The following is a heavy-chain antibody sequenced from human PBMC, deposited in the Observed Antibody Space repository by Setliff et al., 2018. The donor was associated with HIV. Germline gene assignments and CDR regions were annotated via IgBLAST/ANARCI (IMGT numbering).Heavy chain of an antibody. CDR1: GFSLSTSGVG. V-gene: IGHV2-5*02. D-gene: IGHD3-16*01. Sequence: SGPTLVNHTQTLTLTCTFSGFSLSTSGVGVGWIRQPPGKALEWRALIYWDDDKRYSPSLSSRPTITKDTSKNQVVLTMTNMDAVDTAPYYCAHRLGVMAAFDFWGQGTMVTVSS. CDR2: IYWDDDK. J-gene: IGHJ3*01. CDR3: AHRLGVMAAFDF.